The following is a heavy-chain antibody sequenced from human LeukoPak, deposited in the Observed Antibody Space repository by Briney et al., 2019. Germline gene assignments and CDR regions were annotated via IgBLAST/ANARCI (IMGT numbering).Heavy chain of an antibody. CDR1: GGTFISYA. CDR2: IIPILGIA. V-gene: IGHV1-69*04. Sequence: ASVKVSCKASGGTFISYAISWVRQAPGQGLEWMGRIIPILGIANYAQKFQGRVTITADKSTSTAYMELSSLRSEDTAVYYCARGPLSSGYYNFDYWGQGTLVTVSS. D-gene: IGHD3-22*01. CDR3: ARGPLSSGYYNFDY. J-gene: IGHJ4*02.